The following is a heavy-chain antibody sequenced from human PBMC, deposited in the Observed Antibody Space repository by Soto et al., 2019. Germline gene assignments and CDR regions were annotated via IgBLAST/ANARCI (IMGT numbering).Heavy chain of an antibody. CDR2: IRGSGGNT. CDR1: GFTFSTYA. Sequence: EVQLLESGGGLVQPGGSLRLSCAASGFTFSTYAMSWVRQAPGKGLEWVATIRGSGGNTHYADSVKGRFTTSRDNSENTGYRQMNSLRAEDTAVYYCARVKAQILSSGWYGGDDIWGHGTMVHVSS. D-gene: IGHD6-19*01. J-gene: IGHJ3*02. CDR3: ARVKAQILSSGWYGGDDI. V-gene: IGHV3-23*01.